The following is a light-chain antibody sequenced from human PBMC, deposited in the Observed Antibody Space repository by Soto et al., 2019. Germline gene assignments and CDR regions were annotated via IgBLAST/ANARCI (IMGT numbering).Light chain of an antibody. J-gene: IGLJ3*02. CDR1: SSNIGAGYD. CDR3: QSYDTSLSGSGV. CDR2: GNT. V-gene: IGLV1-40*01. Sequence: QPVLTQPPSVSGAPGQRVTISCAGSSSNIGAGYDVHWYQQLPGAAPKLLIYGNTNRPSGVPDRFSGSKSGTSASLAITGLQAEDEAVYYCQSYDTSLSGSGVFGGGTKVTVL.